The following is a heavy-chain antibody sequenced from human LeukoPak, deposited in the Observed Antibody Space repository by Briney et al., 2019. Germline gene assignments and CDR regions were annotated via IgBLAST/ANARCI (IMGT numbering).Heavy chain of an antibody. J-gene: IGHJ4*02. CDR1: GYTFTSYD. D-gene: IGHD3/OR15-3a*01. V-gene: IGHV1-8*01. CDR3: ARRWFGLPCDY. Sequence: ASVKVSCKAPGYTFTSYDINWVRQAPGQGLEWMGWMNPNSGNTGYAQKFQGRVTMTRNTSISTVYMELSSLRSEDTAVYYCARRWFGLPCDYWGQGTLVTVSS. CDR2: MNPNSGNT.